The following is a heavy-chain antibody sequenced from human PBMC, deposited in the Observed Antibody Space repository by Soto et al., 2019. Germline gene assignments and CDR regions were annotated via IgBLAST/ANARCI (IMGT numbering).Heavy chain of an antibody. J-gene: IGHJ6*02. CDR2: IYYSGST. Sequence: SETLSLTCTVSGGSISSGGYYWSWIRQHPGKGLEWIGYIYYSGSTYYNPSLKSRVTISVDTSKNQFSLKLSSVTAADTAVYYCARAGSGYSYGQNYYYYGMDVWGQGTTVTVSS. CDR3: ARAGSGYSYGQNYYYYGMDV. D-gene: IGHD5-18*01. CDR1: GGSISSGGYY. V-gene: IGHV4-31*03.